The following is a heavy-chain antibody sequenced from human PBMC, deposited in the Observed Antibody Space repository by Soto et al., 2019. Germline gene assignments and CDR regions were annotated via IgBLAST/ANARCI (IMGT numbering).Heavy chain of an antibody. D-gene: IGHD3-3*01. V-gene: IGHV1-69*12. J-gene: IGHJ4*02. Sequence: QVQLVQSGAEMRKPGSSVKVSCKASGGTFSSYAFSWVRQAPGQGLEWMGGIIPIFGTANYAQKFQGRVTITADESTSTAYMELSSLRSEDTAVYYCARVRVRFLEWLGSEGWGQGTLVTVSS. CDR1: GGTFSSYA. CDR2: IIPIFGTA. CDR3: ARVRVRFLEWLGSEG.